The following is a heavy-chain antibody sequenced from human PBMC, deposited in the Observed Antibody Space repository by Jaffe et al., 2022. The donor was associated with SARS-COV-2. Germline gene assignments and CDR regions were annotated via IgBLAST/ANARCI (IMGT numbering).Heavy chain of an antibody. CDR3: TRYRDGYKSFDY. V-gene: IGHV3-73*01. Sequence: EVQLVESGGGLVQPGGSLKLSCAASGFTFSGSAMHWVRQASGKGLEWVGRIRSKANSYATAYAASVKGRFTISRDDSKNTAYLQMNSLKTEDTAVYYCTRYRDGYKSFDYWGQGTLVTVSS. J-gene: IGHJ4*02. D-gene: IGHD5-12*01. CDR2: IRSKANSYAT. CDR1: GFTFSGSA.